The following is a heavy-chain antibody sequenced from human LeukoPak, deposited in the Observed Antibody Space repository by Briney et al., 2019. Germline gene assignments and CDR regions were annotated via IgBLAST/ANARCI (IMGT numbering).Heavy chain of an antibody. Sequence: ASVKVSFKASGYTFTVYYMHWVRQAPGQGLEWMGRINPNSGGTNYAQKFQGRVTMTRDTSISTAYMELSRLRSDDTAVYYCARVAYYYDSSGKGAIDYWGQGTLVTVSS. V-gene: IGHV1-2*06. CDR1: GYTFTVYY. D-gene: IGHD3-22*01. J-gene: IGHJ4*02. CDR3: ARVAYYYDSSGKGAIDY. CDR2: INPNSGGT.